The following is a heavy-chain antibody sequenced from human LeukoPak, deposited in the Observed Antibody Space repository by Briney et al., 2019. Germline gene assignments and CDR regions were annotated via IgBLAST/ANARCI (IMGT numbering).Heavy chain of an antibody. V-gene: IGHV3-73*01. CDR3: TRHSSYYDSSGYYSY. CDR2: IRSKANSYAT. J-gene: IGHJ4*02. D-gene: IGHD3-22*01. Sequence: GGSLKLSCAASRSTFSGSDMHWVCQASGKGLEWVGRIRSKANSYATAYAASVKGRLTISRDDSKNTAYLHMNSLTTEDTAVYFCTRHSSYYDSSGYYSYWGQGTLVTVSS. CDR1: RSTFSGSD.